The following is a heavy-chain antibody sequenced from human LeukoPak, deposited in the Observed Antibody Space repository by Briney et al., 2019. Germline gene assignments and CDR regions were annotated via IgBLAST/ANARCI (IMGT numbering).Heavy chain of an antibody. D-gene: IGHD1-26*01. Sequence: PGGSLRLSCAASGFTFSSYSMNWVRQAPGKGLEWVSSISSSSSYIYYADSVKGRFTISRDNAKNSLYLQMNSLRAEDTAVYYCARGAESLAGSSYFDYWGQGTLVTVSS. CDR2: ISSSSSYI. CDR3: ARGAESLAGSSYFDY. V-gene: IGHV3-21*01. CDR1: GFTFSSYS. J-gene: IGHJ4*02.